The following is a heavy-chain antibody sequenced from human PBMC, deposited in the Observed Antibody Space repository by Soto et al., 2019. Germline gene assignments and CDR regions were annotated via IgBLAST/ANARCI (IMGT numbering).Heavy chain of an antibody. Sequence: GGSLRLSCVASGFTFRNFGMHWVRQAPGKGLEWVAVISNDENIKQYADSVRGRFAIARDNSKNTLYLQVTSLRAEDTAIYYCARGLRSVLDYWGQGALVTVSS. D-gene: IGHD6-6*01. J-gene: IGHJ4*02. CDR3: ARGLRSVLDY. CDR1: GFTFRNFG. V-gene: IGHV3-33*01. CDR2: ISNDENIK.